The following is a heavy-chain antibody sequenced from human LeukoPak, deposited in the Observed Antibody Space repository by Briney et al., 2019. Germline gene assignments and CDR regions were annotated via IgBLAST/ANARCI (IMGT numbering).Heavy chain of an antibody. CDR2: IYSGGST. D-gene: IGHD3-10*01. Sequence: GGSLRLSCAASGFTVSSNYMTWVRQAPRKGLEWVSVIYSGGSTYYADSVKDRFTISRDNSKNTLYLQMNSLSAEDTAVYYCARGPSRENCWGQGTLVTVSS. CDR1: GFTVSSNY. CDR3: ARGPSRENC. V-gene: IGHV3-66*01. J-gene: IGHJ4*02.